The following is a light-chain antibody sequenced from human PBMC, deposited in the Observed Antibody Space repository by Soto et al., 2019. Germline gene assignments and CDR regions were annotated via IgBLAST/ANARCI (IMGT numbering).Light chain of an antibody. J-gene: IGKJ1*01. V-gene: IGKV3-15*01. Sequence: EIMMTQSPGTLSASPGERATLSCRATQSVSSNLAWYQQKPGQAPRLLIYAVSTRATGIPARFSGTGSGTAFTLTISSLKSEDSAVYYCQQYNKWPQPCGQGTKVDIK. CDR1: QSVSSN. CDR2: AVS. CDR3: QQYNKWPQP.